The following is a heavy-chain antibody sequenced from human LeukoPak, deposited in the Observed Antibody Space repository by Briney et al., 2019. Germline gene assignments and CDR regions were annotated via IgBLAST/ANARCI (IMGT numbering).Heavy chain of an antibody. V-gene: IGHV4-38-2*02. CDR1: GYSISSGYY. CDR3: ARHSYYDILTGYYRGTFDY. Sequence: PSETLSLTCTVSGYSISSGYYWGWIRQPPGKGLEWIGSIYHSGSTYYNPSLKSRVSISVDTSKNQFSLKLSSVTAADAAVYYCARHSYYDILTGYYRGTFDYWGQGTLVTVSS. J-gene: IGHJ4*02. D-gene: IGHD3-9*01. CDR2: IYHSGST.